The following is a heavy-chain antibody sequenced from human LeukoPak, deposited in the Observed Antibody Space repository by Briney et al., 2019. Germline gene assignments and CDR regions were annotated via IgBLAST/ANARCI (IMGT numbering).Heavy chain of an antibody. CDR1: GFTFSNAW. J-gene: IGHJ3*01. CDR3: AKDRITMVRGALD. D-gene: IGHD3-10*01. CDR2: ISGSGGST. V-gene: IGHV3-23*01. Sequence: GGSLRLSCAASGFTFSNAWMSWVRQAPGKGLEWVSAISGSGGSTYYADSVKGRFTISRDNSKNTLYLQMNSLRAEDTAVYYCAKDRITMVRGALDWGQGTMVTVSS.